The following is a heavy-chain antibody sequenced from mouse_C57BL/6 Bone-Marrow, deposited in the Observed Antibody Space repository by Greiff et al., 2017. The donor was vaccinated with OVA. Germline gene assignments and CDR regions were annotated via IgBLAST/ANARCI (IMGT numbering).Heavy chain of an antibody. D-gene: IGHD1-1*01. CDR3: ARSYTTVVDY. CDR1: GYTFTSYW. V-gene: IGHV1-52*01. CDR2: IDPSDSET. J-gene: IGHJ2*01. Sequence: QVQLQQPGAELVRPGSSVKLSCKASGYTFTSYWMHWVKQRPIQGLEWIGNIDPSDSETHYNQKFKDKATLTVDKSSSTAYMQLSSLTSEDSAVYYCARSYTTVVDYWGQGTTLTVSS.